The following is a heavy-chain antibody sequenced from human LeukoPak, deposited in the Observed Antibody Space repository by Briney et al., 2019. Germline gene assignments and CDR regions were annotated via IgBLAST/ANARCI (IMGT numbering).Heavy chain of an antibody. D-gene: IGHD2-21*02. CDR2: IWYDGSNK. Sequence: PGGYLRLSCAASGFTFSSYGMHWVRQAPSKGLEWVAVIWYDGSNKYYADSVKGRFTISRDNSKNTLYLQMNSLRAEDTAVYYCARDPHIVVVTAILNYYGMDVWGQGTTVTVSS. CDR1: GFTFSSYG. CDR3: ARDPHIVVVTAILNYYGMDV. J-gene: IGHJ6*02. V-gene: IGHV3-33*01.